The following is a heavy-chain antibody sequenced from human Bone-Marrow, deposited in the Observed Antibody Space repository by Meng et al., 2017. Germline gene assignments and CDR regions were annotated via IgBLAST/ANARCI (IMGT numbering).Heavy chain of an antibody. CDR3: ARVPRKAYYDSSGYYSDY. V-gene: IGHV1-8*03. D-gene: IGHD3-22*01. CDR1: GYTFTSYD. CDR2: MNPNSGNT. J-gene: IGHJ4*02. Sequence: ASVKVSCKASGYTFTSYDINWVRQATGQGLEWMGWMNPNSGNTGYAQKFQSRVTITRNTSISTAYMELSSLRSEDTAVYYCARVPRKAYYDSSGYYSDYWGQGTLVTVSS.